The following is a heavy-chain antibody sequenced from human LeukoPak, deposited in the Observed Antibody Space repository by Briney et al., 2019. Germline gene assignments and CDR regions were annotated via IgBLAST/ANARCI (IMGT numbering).Heavy chain of an antibody. CDR3: AKGGRCSGGSCYSYELFPFDY. J-gene: IGHJ4*02. Sequence: GGSLRLSCAASGFTFSSYGMHWVRQAPGKGLEWVSAISGSGGSTYYADSVKGRFTISRDNSKNTLYLQMNSLRAEDTAVYYCAKGGRCSGGSCYSYELFPFDYWGQGTLVTVSS. D-gene: IGHD2-15*01. CDR1: GFTFSSYG. CDR2: ISGSGGST. V-gene: IGHV3-23*01.